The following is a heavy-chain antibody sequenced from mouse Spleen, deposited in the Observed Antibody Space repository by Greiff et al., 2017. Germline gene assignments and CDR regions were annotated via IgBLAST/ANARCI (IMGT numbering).Heavy chain of an antibody. CDR3: ARWGLLRPFAY. V-gene: IGHV1-54*01. J-gene: IGHJ3*01. CDR1: GYAFTNYL. CDR2: INPGSGGT. Sequence: QVQLQQSGAELVRPGTSVKVSCKASGYAFTNYLIEWVKQRPGQGLEWIGVINPGSGGTNYNEKFKGKATLTADKSSSTAYMQLSSLTSEDSAVYFCARWGLLRPFAYWGQGTLVTVSA. D-gene: IGHD1-2*01.